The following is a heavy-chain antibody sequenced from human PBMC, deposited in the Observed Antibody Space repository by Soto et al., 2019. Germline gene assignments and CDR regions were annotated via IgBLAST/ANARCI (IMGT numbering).Heavy chain of an antibody. CDR1: LFTFSIYS. Sequence: LXDSCATSLFTFSIYSMHWFRQTPGKRLEWVAVTSSNEDTKYYSASVKGLFTISRDNSKNTLYLQMNSLSPDDTGVYYCAREVVTTQWYFDNWGQGMLVTVSA. D-gene: IGHD1-1*01. V-gene: IGHV3-30-3*01. CDR3: AREVVTTQWYFDN. CDR2: TSSNEDTK. J-gene: IGHJ4*02.